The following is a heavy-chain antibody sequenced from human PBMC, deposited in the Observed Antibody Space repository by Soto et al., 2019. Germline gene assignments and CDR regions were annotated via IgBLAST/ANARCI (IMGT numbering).Heavy chain of an antibody. CDR1: GFTFSDYY. J-gene: IGHJ4*02. D-gene: IGHD2-21*01. V-gene: IGHV3-11*01. CDR3: ARDDFGDYSDY. Sequence: GGSLRLSCAASGFTFSDYYMSWIRQAPGKGLEWVSYISGGGGTMNSADSVKGRFTISRDNAKNSLYLQMNSLRAEDTAVYYCARDDFGDYSDYWGQGTLVTVSS. CDR2: ISGGGGTM.